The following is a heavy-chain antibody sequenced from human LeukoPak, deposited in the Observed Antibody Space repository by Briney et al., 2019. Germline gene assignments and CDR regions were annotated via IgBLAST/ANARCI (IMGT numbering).Heavy chain of an antibody. J-gene: IGHJ6*03. V-gene: IGHV4-34*01. Sequence: SETLSLTCAVYGGSFSGYYWSWIRQPPGKGLEWIGEINHSGSTNYNPSLKSRVIISVDSSKNQFSLKLSSVTAADTAVYYCARRSYSSSSGAYYYYMDVWGKGTTVTVSS. CDR2: INHSGST. CDR3: ARRSYSSSSGAYYYYMDV. D-gene: IGHD6-6*01. CDR1: GGSFSGYY.